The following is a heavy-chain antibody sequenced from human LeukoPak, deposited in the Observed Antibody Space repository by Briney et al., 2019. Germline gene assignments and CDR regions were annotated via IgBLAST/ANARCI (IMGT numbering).Heavy chain of an antibody. J-gene: IGHJ3*02. Sequence: SETLSLTRTVPGGSISSYYWSWIRPPAGKGLEWIGRIYTSGSTTYNPSLKSRVTMSVDTSKNQSSLKLSSVTAADTAVYYCARDLGRGTIPDAFDIWGQGTMVTVSS. V-gene: IGHV4-4*07. CDR1: GGSISSYY. CDR2: IYTSGST. CDR3: ARDLGRGTIPDAFDI. D-gene: IGHD7-27*01.